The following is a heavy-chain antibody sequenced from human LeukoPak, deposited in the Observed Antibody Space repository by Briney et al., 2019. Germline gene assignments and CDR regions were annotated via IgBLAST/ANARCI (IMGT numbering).Heavy chain of an antibody. CDR3: ARVRCSGGSCYLTNGMDV. J-gene: IGHJ6*04. V-gene: IGHV3-30*04. Sequence: GRSLRLSCAASGFTFSSYAMHWVRQAPGKGLEWVAVISYDGSNKYYADSVKGRFTISRDNSRNTLYLQMNSLRAEDTAVYYCARVRCSGGSCYLTNGMDVWGKGTTVTVSS. CDR1: GFTFSSYA. D-gene: IGHD2-15*01. CDR2: ISYDGSNK.